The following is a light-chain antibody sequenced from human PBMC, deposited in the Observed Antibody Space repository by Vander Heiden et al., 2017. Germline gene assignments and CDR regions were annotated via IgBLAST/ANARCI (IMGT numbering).Light chain of an antibody. CDR3: RQALQTPPT. CDR2: LGS. J-gene: IGKJ3*01. CDR1: QSLLPSNVSNC. V-gene: IGKV2-28*01. Sequence: DFVMTQSPLSLPFTPGDPASISSRSSQSLLPSNVSNCLEWYLQTPRQSPPLLIYLGSNRGSGVPDRSSGSGSGANGTQKISRVEAEHVWDHYCRQALQTPPTFGPATKLDI.